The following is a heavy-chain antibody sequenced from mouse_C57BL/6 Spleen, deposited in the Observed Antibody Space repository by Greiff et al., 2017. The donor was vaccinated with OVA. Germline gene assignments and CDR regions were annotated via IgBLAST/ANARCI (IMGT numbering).Heavy chain of an antibody. J-gene: IGHJ1*03. V-gene: IGHV1-52*01. CDR2: IDPSDSET. CDR1: GYTFTSYW. CDR3: ARWGGYYGYFDV. Sequence: QVHVKQPGAELVRPGSSVKLSCKASGYTFTSYWMHWVKQRPIQGLEWIGNIDPSDSETHYNQKFKDKATLTVDKSSSTAYMQLSSLTSEDSAVYYCARWGGYYGYFDVWGTGTTVTVSS. D-gene: IGHD1-1*02.